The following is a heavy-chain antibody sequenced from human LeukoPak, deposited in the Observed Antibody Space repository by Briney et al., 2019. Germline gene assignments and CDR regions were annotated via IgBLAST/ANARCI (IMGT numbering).Heavy chain of an antibody. CDR2: ISGSGGST. J-gene: IGHJ4*02. D-gene: IGHD6-19*01. Sequence: PGGSLRLSCAASGFTFSGYAMSWVRQAPGKGLEWVSAISGSGGSTYYADSVKGRFTISRDNSKNTLYLQMNSLRAEDTAVYYCAKDTAVAGTVDYWGQGTLVTVSS. CDR3: AKDTAVAGTVDY. V-gene: IGHV3-23*01. CDR1: GFTFSGYA.